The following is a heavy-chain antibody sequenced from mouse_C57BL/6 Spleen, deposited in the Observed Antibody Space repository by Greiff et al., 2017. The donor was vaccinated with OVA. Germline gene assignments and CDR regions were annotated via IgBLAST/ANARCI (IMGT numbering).Heavy chain of an antibody. V-gene: IGHV5-16*01. J-gene: IGHJ4*01. CDR2: INYDGSST. Sequence: EVKVEESEGGLVQPGSSMKLSCTASGFTFSDYYMAWVRQVPEKGLEWVANINYDGSSTYYLDSLKSRFIISRDNAKNILYLQMSSLKSEDTATYYCARDRQLGRGYAMDYWGQGTSVTVSS. CDR1: GFTFSDYY. D-gene: IGHD4-1*02. CDR3: ARDRQLGRGYAMDY.